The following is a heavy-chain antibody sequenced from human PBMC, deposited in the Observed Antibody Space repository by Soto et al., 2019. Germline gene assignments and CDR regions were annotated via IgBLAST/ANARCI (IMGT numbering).Heavy chain of an antibody. CDR1: GYSVTSYW. Sequence: GESLPISCKGSGYSVTSYWISWVRQMPGKGLEWMGRIDPSDSYTNYSPSFQGHVTISADKSISTAYLQWSSLKASDTAMYYCARHVGFLEWPGDYGMDVWGQGTTVTVSS. CDR3: ARHVGFLEWPGDYGMDV. CDR2: IDPSDSYT. J-gene: IGHJ6*02. D-gene: IGHD3-3*02. V-gene: IGHV5-10-1*01.